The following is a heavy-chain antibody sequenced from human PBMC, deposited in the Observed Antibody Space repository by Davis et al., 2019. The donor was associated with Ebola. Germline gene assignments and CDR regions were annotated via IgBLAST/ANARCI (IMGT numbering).Heavy chain of an antibody. D-gene: IGHD5-24*01. J-gene: IGHJ4*02. V-gene: IGHV1-69*04. CDR2: IIPILGIA. Sequence: AASVKVSCKASGGTFSSYAISWVRQAPGQGLEWMGRIIPILGIANYAQKFQGRVTITADKSTSTAYMELSSLRSEDTAVYYCARVRRDGYNYYFDYWGQGTLVTVSS. CDR3: ARVRRDGYNYYFDY. CDR1: GGTFSSYA.